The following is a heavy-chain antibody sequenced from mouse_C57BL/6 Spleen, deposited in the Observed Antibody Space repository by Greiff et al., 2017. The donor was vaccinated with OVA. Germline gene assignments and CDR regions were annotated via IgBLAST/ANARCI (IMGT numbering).Heavy chain of an antibody. D-gene: IGHD4-1*01. J-gene: IGHJ2*01. Sequence: QVVESGGDLVKPGGSLKLSCAASGFTFSSYGMSWVRQTPDKRLEWVATISSGGSYTYYPDSVNGRFTISRDNAKNTLYLQMSSLKSEDTAMYYCARQRLTGTYFDYWGQGTTLTVSS. CDR2: ISSGGSYT. CDR3: ARQRLTGTYFDY. V-gene: IGHV5-6*01. CDR1: GFTFSSYG.